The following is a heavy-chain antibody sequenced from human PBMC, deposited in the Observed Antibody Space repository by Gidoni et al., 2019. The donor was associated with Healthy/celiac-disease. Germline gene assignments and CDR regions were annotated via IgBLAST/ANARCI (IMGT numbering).Heavy chain of an antibody. CDR2: ISSSSSYI. D-gene: IGHD3-22*01. J-gene: IGHJ4*02. V-gene: IGHV3-21*01. CDR1: GFTFSSYS. CDR3: ARDVALDYYDSSGCDY. Sequence: EVQLVESGGGLVKPGGSLRLSCAASGFTFSSYSMNWVRQAPGKGLEWVSSISSSSSYIYYADSVKGRFTISRDNAKNSLYLQMNSLRAEDTAVYYCARDVALDYYDSSGCDYWGQGTLVTVSS.